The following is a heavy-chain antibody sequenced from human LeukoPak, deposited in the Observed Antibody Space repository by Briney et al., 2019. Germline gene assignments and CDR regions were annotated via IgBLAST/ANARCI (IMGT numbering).Heavy chain of an antibody. CDR1: GYTFTGYY. D-gene: IGHD2-2*01. Sequence: GASVKVSCKASGYTFTGYYMHWVRQAPGQGLEWMGWINPNSGGTNYAQKFQGRVTMTRDTSISTAYMELSRLRSDDTAVYYCAREGSGYQLFFSNNWFDPWGQGTLVTVSS. CDR2: INPNSGGT. CDR3: AREGSGYQLFFSNNWFDP. J-gene: IGHJ5*02. V-gene: IGHV1-2*02.